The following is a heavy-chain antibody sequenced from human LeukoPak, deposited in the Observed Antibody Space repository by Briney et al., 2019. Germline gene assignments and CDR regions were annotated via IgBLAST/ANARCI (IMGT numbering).Heavy chain of an antibody. CDR2: IYTSGST. CDR3: ARVGSSWYPYYFDY. J-gene: IGHJ4*02. D-gene: IGHD6-13*01. V-gene: IGHV4-4*08. Sequence: SETLSLTCTVSGGSISSYYWSWIRQPPGKGLEWIGYIYTSGSTNYNPSLKSRVSISVDTSKNQFSLKLSSVTAADTAVYYCARVGSSWYPYYFDYWGQGTLVTVSS. CDR1: GGSISSYY.